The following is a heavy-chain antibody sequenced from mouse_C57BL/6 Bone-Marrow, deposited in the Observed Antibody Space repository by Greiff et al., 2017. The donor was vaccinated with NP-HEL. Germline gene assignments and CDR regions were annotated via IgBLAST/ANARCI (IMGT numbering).Heavy chain of an antibody. D-gene: IGHD2-3*01. V-gene: IGHV5-4*03. CDR3: ARGWSDGYYGWYFDV. CDR1: GFTFSSYA. Sequence: DVMLVESGGGLVKPGGSLKLSCAASGFTFSSYAMSWVRQTPEKRLEWVATISDGGSYTYYPDNVKGRFTISRDNAKNNLYLQMSHLKSEDTAMYYCARGWSDGYYGWYFDVWGTGTTVTVSS. CDR2: ISDGGSYT. J-gene: IGHJ1*03.